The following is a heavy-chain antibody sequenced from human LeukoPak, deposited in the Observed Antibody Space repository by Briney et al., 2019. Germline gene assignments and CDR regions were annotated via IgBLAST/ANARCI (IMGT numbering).Heavy chain of an antibody. CDR3: ATEGRITMVRGPNWFDP. CDR2: FDPEDGET. V-gene: IGHV1-24*01. J-gene: IGHJ5*02. CDR1: GYTLTELS. Sequence: ASVKVSCKVSGYTLTELSMHWVRQAPGKGLEWMGGFDPEDGETIYAQKFQGRVTMTEDTSTDTAYMELSSLRSEDTAVYYCATEGRITMVRGPNWFDPWGQGTLVTASS. D-gene: IGHD3-10*01.